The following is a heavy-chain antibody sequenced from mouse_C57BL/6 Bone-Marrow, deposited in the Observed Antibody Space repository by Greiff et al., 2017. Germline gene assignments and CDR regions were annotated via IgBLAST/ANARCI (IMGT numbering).Heavy chain of an antibody. Sequence: DVKLVESGGGLVKPGGSLKLSCAASGFTFSSYAMSWVRQTPEKRLEWVATISDGGSYTYYPDNVKGRFTISRDNAKNNLYLQMSHLKSEDTAMYYCSRALITTVSYFDYWVQGTTLTVSS. CDR1: GFTFSSYA. J-gene: IGHJ2*01. CDR2: ISDGGSYT. D-gene: IGHD1-1*01. V-gene: IGHV5-4*03. CDR3: SRALITTVSYFDY.